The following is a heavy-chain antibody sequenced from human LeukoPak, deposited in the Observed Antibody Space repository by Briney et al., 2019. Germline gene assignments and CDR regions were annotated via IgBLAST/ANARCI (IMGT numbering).Heavy chain of an antibody. Sequence: SETLSLTCTASADSFRGSSFYWGWVRQPPGKGLEWIASTSYSGTTGYNPCLRIQVTISVDTSRNQFSLKLSSVTAADTAVYSYAREKYTSGHTGGSFDPWGQGTLVTVSS. V-gene: IGHV4-39*02. CDR2: TSYSGTT. D-gene: IGHD6-19*01. CDR1: ADSFRGSSFY. CDR3: AREKYTSGHTGGSFDP. J-gene: IGHJ5*02.